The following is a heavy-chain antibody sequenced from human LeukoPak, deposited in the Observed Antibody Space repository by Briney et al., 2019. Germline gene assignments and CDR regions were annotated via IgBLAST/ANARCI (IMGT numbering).Heavy chain of an antibody. Sequence: SETLSLTCTVSGGSISSYYWSWIRQPPGKGLEWIGYIYYSGSTSYNPSLKSRVTISVDTSKNQFSLKLSSVTAADTAVYYCARVDGYYDSSGYYYRGAFDIWGQGTMVTVSS. J-gene: IGHJ3*02. V-gene: IGHV4-59*01. CDR1: GGSISSYY. D-gene: IGHD3-22*01. CDR2: IYYSGST. CDR3: ARVDGYYDSSGYYYRGAFDI.